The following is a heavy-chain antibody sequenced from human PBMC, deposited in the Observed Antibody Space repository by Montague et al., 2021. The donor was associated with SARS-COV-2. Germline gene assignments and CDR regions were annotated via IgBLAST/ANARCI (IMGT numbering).Heavy chain of an antibody. CDR3: AGDRFDFGAGRQGTIDF. J-gene: IGHJ4*02. V-gene: IGHV4-4*07. CDR1: GDSITNHY. D-gene: IGHD3-10*01. Sequence: SETLSLTCSVSGDSITNHYWSWIRQPAGKGLEWTGRMHFTGKTNFSPFFSSRLTMSADTSKNQFSLKLTSVTAADTAIYFCAGDRFDFGAGRQGTIDFWGQGTLVTVSS. CDR2: MHFTGKT.